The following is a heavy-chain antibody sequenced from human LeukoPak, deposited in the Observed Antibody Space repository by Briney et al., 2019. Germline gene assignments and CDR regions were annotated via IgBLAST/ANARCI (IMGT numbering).Heavy chain of an antibody. CDR3: ARHRGGFDL. Sequence: ASETLSLTCTVSGGSISSYYWSWLRQPPGKGLEWLGYIYYSGGTNYNPSLKSRVTISVDTSKIHFSLKLSSVTAADTAAYYCARHRGGFDLWGQGTMVTVSS. CDR2: IYYSGGT. V-gene: IGHV4-59*01. J-gene: IGHJ3*01. D-gene: IGHD2-15*01. CDR1: GGSISSYY.